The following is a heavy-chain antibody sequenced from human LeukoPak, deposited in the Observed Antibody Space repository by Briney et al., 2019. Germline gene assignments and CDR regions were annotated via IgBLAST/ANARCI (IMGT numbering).Heavy chain of an antibody. CDR1: GYTFTGYY. J-gene: IGHJ6*03. CDR2: INPNSGGT. Sequence: ASVKVSCKASGYTFTGYYMHWVRQAPGQGLEWMGWINPNSGGTNYAQKFQGRVTMTRDTSISTAYMELSSLRSEDTAVYYCARDGNYDILTGPPYYYMDVWGKGTTVTVSS. V-gene: IGHV1-2*02. CDR3: ARDGNYDILTGPPYYYMDV. D-gene: IGHD3-9*01.